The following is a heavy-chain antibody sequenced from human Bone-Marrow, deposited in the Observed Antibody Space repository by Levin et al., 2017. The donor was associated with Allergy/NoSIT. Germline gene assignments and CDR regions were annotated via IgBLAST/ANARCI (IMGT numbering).Heavy chain of an antibody. CDR3: AREGHLGLADNLNF. D-gene: IGHD1-14*01. CDR2: INPKTGGT. J-gene: IGHJ4*02. CDR1: GYLFTGHF. V-gene: IGHV1-2*02. Sequence: ASVKVSCKASGYLFTGHFMHWVRQAPGQGLEWMGWINPKTGGTHFAPKFLGRVTLTRDTSLTTFYMELTRLRSNETALYDCAREGHLGLADNLNFWGQGTLVTVSS.